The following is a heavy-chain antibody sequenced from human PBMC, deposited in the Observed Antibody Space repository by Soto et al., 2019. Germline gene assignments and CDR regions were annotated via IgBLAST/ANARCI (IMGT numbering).Heavy chain of an antibody. CDR1: GGSIRSNNR. Sequence: QVQLQESGPGLVKPSGTLSLTCAVSGGSIRSNNRWSWVRQPPGKGLEWIGEIFHSGSTNYNPSLKPRVTISVDESKNQVALTVTSGTAANTAVYYCARVYSGSYSDSWGQGTLVTVSS. J-gene: IGHJ4*02. D-gene: IGHD1-26*01. CDR2: IFHSGST. CDR3: ARVYSGSYSDS. V-gene: IGHV4-4*02.